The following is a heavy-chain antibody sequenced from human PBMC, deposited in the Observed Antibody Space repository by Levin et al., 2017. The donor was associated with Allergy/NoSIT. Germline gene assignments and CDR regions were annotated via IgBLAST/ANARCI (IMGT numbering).Heavy chain of an antibody. D-gene: IGHD2-15*01. CDR2: MNPNSGNT. J-gene: IGHJ6*02. V-gene: IGHV1-8*01. Sequence: GASVKVSCKASGYTFTSYDINWVRQATGQGLEWMGWMNPNSGNTGYAQKFQGRVTMTRNTSISTAYMELSSLRSEDTAVYYCARDRGDVVVVAATRYYYYGMDVWGQGTTVTVSS. CDR3: ARDRGDVVVVAATRYYYYGMDV. CDR1: GYTFTSYD.